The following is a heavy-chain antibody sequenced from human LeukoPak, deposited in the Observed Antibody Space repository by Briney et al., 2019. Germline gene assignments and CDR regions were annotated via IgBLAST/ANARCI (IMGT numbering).Heavy chain of an antibody. Sequence: PGGSLRLSCVGSGFTFSPYIVSWVRQAPGKGLHWVSGISSGGTETYYADSVRGRFTISRDDSRNMVYLQMNSLRAEDTATYYCAKGGYIGYNGLFDMWGQGTMVTVSS. D-gene: IGHD1-1*01. CDR3: AKGGYIGYNGLFDM. CDR2: ISSGGTET. J-gene: IGHJ3*02. V-gene: IGHV3-23*01. CDR1: GFTFSPYI.